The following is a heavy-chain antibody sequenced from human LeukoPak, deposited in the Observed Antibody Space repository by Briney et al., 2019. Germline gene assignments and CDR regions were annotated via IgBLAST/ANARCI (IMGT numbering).Heavy chain of an antibody. CDR3: AREGGSYYYYYGMDV. CDR1: GITFSRFW. CDR2: INQDGSEK. V-gene: IGHV3-7*03. Sequence: GGSLRLSCAASGITFSRFWMSWVRQAPGKGLQWVANINQDGSEKHYVDSVKGRFTISRDNAENSLYLQMNSLRAEDTAVYYCAREGGSYYYYYGMDVWGQGTTVTVSS. D-gene: IGHD1-26*01. J-gene: IGHJ6*02.